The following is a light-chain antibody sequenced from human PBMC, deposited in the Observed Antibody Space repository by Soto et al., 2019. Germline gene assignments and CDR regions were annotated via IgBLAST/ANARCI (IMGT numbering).Light chain of an antibody. CDR2: EVS. Sequence: QSALTQPDSVSGSPGQSITISCTGTSSDVGGHNFVSWYQQHPGKAPKLMIYEVSYRPSGVSNRFSGSKSGNTASLTISGLQAYDEADYACSSYTTSASAVFGGGTKVTVL. J-gene: IGLJ2*01. CDR3: SSYTTSASAV. CDR1: SSDVGGHNF. V-gene: IGLV2-14*01.